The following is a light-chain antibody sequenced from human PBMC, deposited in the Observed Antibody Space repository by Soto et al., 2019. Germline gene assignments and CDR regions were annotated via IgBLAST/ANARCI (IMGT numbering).Light chain of an antibody. V-gene: IGKV3-15*01. CDR1: QTVSSN. Sequence: EIVMTHSPATLSVSPQERATLSCRASQTVSSNLAWYKQKPGQAPMLLIHAASTRSTGVPAMFSGSRSGTEITLTISNLQSEDFAVQYCQEYHNWRPQYTFGQGTKLQI. J-gene: IGKJ2*01. CDR2: AAS. CDR3: QEYHNWRPQYT.